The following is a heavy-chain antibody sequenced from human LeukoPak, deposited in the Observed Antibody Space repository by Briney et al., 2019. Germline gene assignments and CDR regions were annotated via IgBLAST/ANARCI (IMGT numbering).Heavy chain of an antibody. J-gene: IGHJ2*01. V-gene: IGHV5-51*01. CDR3: ARRVVNNRNWYFNL. D-gene: IGHD4-23*01. CDR2: IHPGESDT. Sequence: GESLKISCKGSGYSFISYWIGWVRQMPGKGLEWMGIIHPGESDTRYSPSFQGQVTISADKSINTAYLQWSSLKASDTAMYYCARRVVNNRNWYFNLWGRGTLVTVSS. CDR1: GYSFISYW.